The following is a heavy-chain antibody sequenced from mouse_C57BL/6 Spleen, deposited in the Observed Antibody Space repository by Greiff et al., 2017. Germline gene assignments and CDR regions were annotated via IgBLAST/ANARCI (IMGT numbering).Heavy chain of an antibody. V-gene: IGHV5-9-1*02. CDR2: ISSGGDYI. CDR3: TRIITTVVGGAMDD. J-gene: IGHJ4*01. D-gene: IGHD1-1*01. Sequence: EVQGVESGEGLVKPGGSLKLSCAASGFTFSSYAMSWVRQTPEKRLEWVAYISSGGDYIYYADTVKGRFTISRDNARNTLYLQMSSLKSEDTAMYYCTRIITTVVGGAMDDWGQGTSVTVSS. CDR1: GFTFSSYA.